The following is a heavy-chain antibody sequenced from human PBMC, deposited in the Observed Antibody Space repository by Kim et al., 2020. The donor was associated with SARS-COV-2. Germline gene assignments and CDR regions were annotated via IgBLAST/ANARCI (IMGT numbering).Heavy chain of an antibody. J-gene: IGHJ5*02. D-gene: IGHD6-13*01. CDR3: ARGGIAAASFGRFDP. Sequence: VSVKSRITINPDTSKNQFSLQLNSVTPEDTAVYYCARGGIAAASFGRFDPWGQGTLVTVSS. V-gene: IGHV6-1*01.